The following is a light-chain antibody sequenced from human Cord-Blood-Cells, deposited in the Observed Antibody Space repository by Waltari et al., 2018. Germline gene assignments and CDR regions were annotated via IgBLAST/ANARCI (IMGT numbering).Light chain of an antibody. Sequence: AIRMTQSPSSLSASTGDRVNITCRASQGISSYLAWYQQKPGKAPKFLIYAASTLQSGVPSRFSGSGSVTDFTLTISCLQSEDFATYYCQQYYSYPRTFGQGTKVEIK. CDR1: QGISSY. CDR2: AAS. V-gene: IGKV1-8*01. CDR3: QQYYSYPRT. J-gene: IGKJ1*01.